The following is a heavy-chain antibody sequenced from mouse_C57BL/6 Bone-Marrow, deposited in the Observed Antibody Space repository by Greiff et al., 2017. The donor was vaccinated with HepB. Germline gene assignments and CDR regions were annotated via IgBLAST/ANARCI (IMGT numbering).Heavy chain of an antibody. CDR2: IDPENGDT. CDR3: TTPFSDYFDY. J-gene: IGHJ2*01. CDR1: GFNIKDDY. Sequence: VHVKQSGAELVRPGASVKLSCTASGFNIKDDYMHWVKQRPEQGLEWIGWIDPENGDTEYASKFQGKATITADTSSNTAYLQLSSLTSEDTAVYYCTTPFSDYFDYWGQGTTLTVSS. V-gene: IGHV14-4*01.